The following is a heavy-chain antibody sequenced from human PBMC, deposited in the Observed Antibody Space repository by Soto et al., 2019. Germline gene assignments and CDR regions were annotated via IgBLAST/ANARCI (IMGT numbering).Heavy chain of an antibody. V-gene: IGHV3-66*02. CDR2: IYSGGST. D-gene: IGHD3-22*01. CDR1: GFTVSSNY. Sequence: GGSLRLSCAASGFTVSSNYMSWVRQAPGKGLEWVSVIYSGGSTYYADSVKGRFTISRDNSKNTLYLQMNSLRAEDTAVYYCARDLGNSSGYYTFDYWGQGTLVTVSS. J-gene: IGHJ4*02. CDR3: ARDLGNSSGYYTFDY.